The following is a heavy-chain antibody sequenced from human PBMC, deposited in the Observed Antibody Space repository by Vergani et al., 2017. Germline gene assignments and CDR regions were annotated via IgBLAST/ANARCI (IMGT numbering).Heavy chain of an antibody. Sequence: EVQLVQSGAEVKKPGATMKISCKVSGYTFTDHYMHWVKQAPGKGLEWMGLVDPEDGETIYAEKFKGRVTIAADTSTDTAHLELSSLRSEDTAVYYCATTYYYDSSGSNYFDYWGQGTLVTVSS. V-gene: IGHV1-69-2*01. D-gene: IGHD3-22*01. CDR3: ATTYYYDSSGSNYFDY. CDR1: GYTFTDHY. J-gene: IGHJ4*02. CDR2: VDPEDGET.